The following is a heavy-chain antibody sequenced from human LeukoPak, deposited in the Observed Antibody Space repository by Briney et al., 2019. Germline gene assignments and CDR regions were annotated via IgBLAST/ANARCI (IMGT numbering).Heavy chain of an antibody. V-gene: IGHV6-1*01. CDR3: ARVEWGSSGWYDWFDP. J-gene: IGHJ5*02. D-gene: IGHD6-19*01. CDR2: TSYRSKWYN. Sequence: QTLSLTCAISGDSVSSNSAAWNWIRQYPSTGLEWLGRTSYRSKWYNNYALSVKSRITINPDTSKNQFSLQLNSVTPEDTAVYYCARVEWGSSGWYDWFDPWGQGTLVTVSS. CDR1: GDSVSSNSAA.